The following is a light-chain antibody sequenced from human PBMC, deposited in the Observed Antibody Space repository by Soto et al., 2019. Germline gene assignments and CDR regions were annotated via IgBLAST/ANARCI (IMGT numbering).Light chain of an antibody. CDR1: QSVSSSY. CDR3: QQYGSSQGLT. V-gene: IGKV3-20*01. J-gene: IGKJ4*01. CDR2: GAS. Sequence: EIVLTQSPGTLSLSPGERATLSCRASQSVSSSYLAWYQQKPGQAPRLLIYGASSRATGIPDRFSGSGSGTDFTLTISRREPEDFAVYSYQQYGSSQGLTFGGGTKVEIK.